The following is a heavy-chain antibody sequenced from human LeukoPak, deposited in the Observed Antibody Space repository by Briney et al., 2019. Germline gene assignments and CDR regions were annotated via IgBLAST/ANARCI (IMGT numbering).Heavy chain of an antibody. D-gene: IGHD5-18*01. J-gene: IGHJ4*02. V-gene: IGHV4-59*01. CDR2: TSHSGST. CDR3: ARVRYSYGYELGY. Sequence: SETLSLTCIVSGDSISSYYWSWIRQPPGKGLEWIGYTSHSGSTNYNPSLKSRVTISVDTSKNQFSLKLSSVTAADTAVYYCARVRYSYGYELGYWGQGTLVTVSS. CDR1: GDSISSYY.